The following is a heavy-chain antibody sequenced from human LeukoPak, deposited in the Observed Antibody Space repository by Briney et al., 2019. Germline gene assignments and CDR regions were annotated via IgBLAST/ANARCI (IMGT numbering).Heavy chain of an antibody. CDR3: ARECPYSSGPAYAFDI. CDR2: IIPIFGTA. V-gene: IGHV1-69*13. D-gene: IGHD6-19*01. J-gene: IGHJ3*02. Sequence: GASVKVSCKASGYTFTSYGISWVRQAPGQGLEWMGGIIPIFGTANYAQKFQGRVTITADESTSTAYMELSSLRSEDTAVYYCARECPYSSGPAYAFDIWGQGTMVTVSS. CDR1: GYTFTSYG.